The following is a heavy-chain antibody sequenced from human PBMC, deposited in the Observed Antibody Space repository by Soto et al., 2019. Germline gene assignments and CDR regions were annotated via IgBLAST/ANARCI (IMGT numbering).Heavy chain of an antibody. J-gene: IGHJ4*02. CDR3: ARDYGDYGPRDY. Sequence: EVQLVESGGGLVQPGGSLRLSCAASGFTFSSYNMNWVRQAPGKGLEWVSYISSSSSTMYYADSVKGRFTISRDNAKNSLYLQMNSLRAEDTAVYYCARDYGDYGPRDYWGQGTLVTVSS. D-gene: IGHD4-17*01. V-gene: IGHV3-48*01. CDR2: ISSSSSTM. CDR1: GFTFSSYN.